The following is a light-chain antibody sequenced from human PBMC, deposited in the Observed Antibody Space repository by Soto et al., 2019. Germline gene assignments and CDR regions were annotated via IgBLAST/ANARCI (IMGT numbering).Light chain of an antibody. CDR3: QQRYVWPIT. CDR2: DAS. Sequence: DIVMTQSPDSLAVSPGERATLSCRASQRIGDYLAWYQQRPGQAPRLLIYDASNRAAGTPARFSGSGSGSDYTLTISSLQPDDFAVYYCQQRYVWPITFGQGTRLDIK. J-gene: IGKJ5*01. CDR1: QRIGDY. V-gene: IGKV3-11*01.